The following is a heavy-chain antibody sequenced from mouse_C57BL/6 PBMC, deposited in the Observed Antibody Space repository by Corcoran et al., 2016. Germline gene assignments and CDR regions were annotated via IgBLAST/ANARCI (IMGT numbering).Heavy chain of an antibody. Sequence: EVQLQQSGPELVKPGASVKISCKASGYTFTDYYMNWVKQSHGKSLEWIGDINPNNGGTSYNQKFKGKATLTVDKSSSTAYMELRSLTSEDSAVYYCARCSITTVYYAMDYWGQGTSVTVSS. J-gene: IGHJ4*01. D-gene: IGHD1-1*01. CDR3: ARCSITTVYYAMDY. CDR2: INPNNGGT. CDR1: GYTFTDYY. V-gene: IGHV1-26*01.